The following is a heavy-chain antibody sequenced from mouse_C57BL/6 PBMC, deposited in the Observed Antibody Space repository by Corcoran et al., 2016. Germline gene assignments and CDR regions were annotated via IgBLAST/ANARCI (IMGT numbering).Heavy chain of an antibody. V-gene: IGHV1-19*01. D-gene: IGHD2-4*01. CDR2: INPYNGGT. CDR1: GYTFTDYY. J-gene: IGHJ4*01. Sequence: EVQLQQSGPELVKPGASVKISCKASGYTFTDYYMNWVKQSHGKSLEWIGVINPYNGGTSYNQKFKGKATLTVDKSSSTAYMELNSLTSEDSAVYYCAREGDYDGDYWGQGTSVTVSS. CDR3: AREGDYDGDY.